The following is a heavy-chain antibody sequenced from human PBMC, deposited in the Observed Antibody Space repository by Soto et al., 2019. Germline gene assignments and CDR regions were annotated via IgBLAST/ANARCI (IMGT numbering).Heavy chain of an antibody. CDR3: ARGGYYYDSSGYETPFDY. J-gene: IGHJ4*02. CDR2: IYYSGST. D-gene: IGHD3-22*01. Sequence: TLSLTCTVSGGSISSGGYYWSWIRQHPGKGLEWIGYIYYSGSTYYNPSLKSRVTISVDTSKNQFSLKLSSVTAADTAVYYCARGGYYYDSSGYETPFDYWGLGTLVTVSS. V-gene: IGHV4-31*03. CDR1: GGSISSGGYY.